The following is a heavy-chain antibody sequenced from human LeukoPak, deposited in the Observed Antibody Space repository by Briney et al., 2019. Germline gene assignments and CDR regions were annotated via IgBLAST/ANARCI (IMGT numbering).Heavy chain of an antibody. D-gene: IGHD4-11*01. CDR3: ASGADYSNYDWDYYYYMDV. CDR1: GYTFTSYG. CDR2: ISAYNGNT. V-gene: IGHV1-18*01. J-gene: IGHJ6*03. Sequence: ASVKVSCKASGYTFTSYGISWVRQAPGQGLEWMGWISAYNGNTNYAPKLQGRVTMTTDTATSTAYMELRSLRSDDTAVYYCASGADYSNYDWDYYYYMDVWGKGTTVTVCS.